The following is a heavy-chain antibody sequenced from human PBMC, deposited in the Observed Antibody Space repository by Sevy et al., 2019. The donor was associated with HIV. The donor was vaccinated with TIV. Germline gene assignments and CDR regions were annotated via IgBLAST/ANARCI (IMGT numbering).Heavy chain of an antibody. J-gene: IGHJ6*02. CDR2: ISGSGSGGKT. V-gene: IGHV3-23*01. CDR3: AKGVVEWLLYVYYGMDV. D-gene: IGHD3-3*01. Sequence: GGSLRLSCGASGFTLSSYAMSWVRHAPGKGLEWVSGISGSGSGGKTYYADSVKGRFTISRDNSKNTLYLQMNSLRAEDTAVDYCAKGVVEWLLYVYYGMDVWGQGTTVTVSS. CDR1: GFTLSSYA.